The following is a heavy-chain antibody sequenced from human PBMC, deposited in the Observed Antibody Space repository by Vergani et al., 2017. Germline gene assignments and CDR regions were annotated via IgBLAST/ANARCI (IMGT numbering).Heavy chain of an antibody. D-gene: IGHD3-10*01. Sequence: EVQLVESGGGLVQPGRSLRLSCTASGFTFGDYAMSWFRQAPGKGLEWVGLIRSKAYGGTTEYAASVKGRFTIYRDDAKSIAYMKMNSLKTEVTALYYCTRGGTMVREVIITYLPDYWGQGTLVTVSS. CDR3: TRGGTMVREVIITYLPDY. J-gene: IGHJ4*02. V-gene: IGHV3-49*03. CDR2: IRSKAYGGTT. CDR1: GFTFGDYA.